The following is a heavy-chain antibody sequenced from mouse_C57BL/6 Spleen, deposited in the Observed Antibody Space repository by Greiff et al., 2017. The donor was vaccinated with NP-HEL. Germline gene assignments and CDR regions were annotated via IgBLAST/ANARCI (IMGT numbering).Heavy chain of an antibody. CDR3: AIDYYGSSSRAY. D-gene: IGHD1-1*01. V-gene: IGHV3-6*01. J-gene: IGHJ3*01. CDR1: GYSITSGYY. CDR2: ISYDGSN. Sequence: EVKLMESGPGLVKPSQSLSLTCSVTGYSITSGYYWNWIRQFPGNKLEWMGYISYDGSNNYNPSLKNRISITRDTSKNQFFLKLNSVTTEDTATYYCAIDYYGSSSRAYWGQGTLVTVSA.